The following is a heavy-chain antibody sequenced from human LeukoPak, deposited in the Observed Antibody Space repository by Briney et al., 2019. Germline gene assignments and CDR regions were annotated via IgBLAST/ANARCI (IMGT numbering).Heavy chain of an antibody. CDR1: GYTFTGYF. Sequence: ASVKVSCKASGYTFTGYFMHWVRQAHGQGLEWMGWINPNSGGTNYAQKFQGRVTMTRDTSISTAYMELSRLRSDDTAVYYCARGAVPVFYYYMDVWGKGTTVTVSS. V-gene: IGHV1-2*02. J-gene: IGHJ6*03. CDR2: INPNSGGT. D-gene: IGHD2-2*01. CDR3: ARGAVPVFYYYMDV.